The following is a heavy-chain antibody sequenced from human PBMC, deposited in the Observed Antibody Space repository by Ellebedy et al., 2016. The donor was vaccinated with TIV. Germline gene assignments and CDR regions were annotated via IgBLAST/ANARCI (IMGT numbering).Heavy chain of an antibody. CDR2: FTSSSRFI. CDR3: ASGSQGSRTYY. V-gene: IGHV3-21*01. J-gene: IGHJ4*02. CDR1: GFTFSNSG. Sequence: GESLKISCATSGFTFSNSGMNWVHRAPGKGLESVSSFTSSSRFIFYADSVKGRFTISRDSAKNSLYLQVNSLRAEDTAVYFCASGSQGSRTYYWGQGTLVTVSS. D-gene: IGHD1-26*01.